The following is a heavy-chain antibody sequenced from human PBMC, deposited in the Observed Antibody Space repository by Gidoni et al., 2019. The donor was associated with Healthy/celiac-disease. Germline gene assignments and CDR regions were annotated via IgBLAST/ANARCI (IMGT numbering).Heavy chain of an antibody. Sequence: AASGFTFSSYSMNWVRQAPGKGLEWVSSISSSSSYIYYADSVKGRFTISRDNAKNSLYLQMNSLRAEDTAVYYCARDSGYYSYFDYWGQGTLVTVSS. CDR1: GFTFSSYS. CDR3: ARDSGYYSYFDY. D-gene: IGHD3-22*01. J-gene: IGHJ4*02. V-gene: IGHV3-21*01. CDR2: ISSSSSYI.